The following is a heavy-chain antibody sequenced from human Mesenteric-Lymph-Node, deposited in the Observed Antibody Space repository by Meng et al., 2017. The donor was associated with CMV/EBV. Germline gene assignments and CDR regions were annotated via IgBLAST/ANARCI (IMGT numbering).Heavy chain of an antibody. CDR2: IIPFLGIA. CDR3: ARTPHYYDSSGYYVFDY. D-gene: IGHD3-22*01. V-gene: IGHV1-69*10. J-gene: IGHJ4*02. Sequence: SAISWVRQAPGQAPGQGLEWMGGIIPFLGIANFAQKFQGRVTITADRSTSTAYMELSSLRSEDTAVYYCARTPHYYDSSGYYVFDYWGQGTLVTVSS. CDR1: SA.